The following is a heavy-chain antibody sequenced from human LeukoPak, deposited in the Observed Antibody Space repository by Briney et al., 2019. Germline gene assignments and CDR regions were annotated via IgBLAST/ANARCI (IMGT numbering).Heavy chain of an antibody. V-gene: IGHV3-49*03. CDR2: IRSKAYGGTT. CDR1: GFTFGDYA. D-gene: IGHD3-22*01. Sequence: GGSLRLSCTASGFTFGDYATSWFRQAPGKGLEWVGFIRSKAYGGTTEYAASVKGRFTISRDDSKSIAYLQMNSLKTEDTAVYYCTRSSGYYPNWFDPWGQGTLVTVSS. J-gene: IGHJ5*02. CDR3: TRSSGYYPNWFDP.